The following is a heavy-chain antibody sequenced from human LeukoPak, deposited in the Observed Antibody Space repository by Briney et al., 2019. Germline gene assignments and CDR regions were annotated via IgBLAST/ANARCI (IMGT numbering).Heavy chain of an antibody. Sequence: GGSLRLSCAASGFTFSSYAMSWVRQAPGKGLEWVSAISGSGGSTYYADTVKGWFTISRDNSKNTLYLQMNSLRAEDTAVYYCAKDGGSSWYVGPPFDYWGQGTLVTVSS. V-gene: IGHV3-23*01. J-gene: IGHJ4*02. CDR3: AKDGGSSWYVGPPFDY. CDR2: ISGSGGST. D-gene: IGHD6-13*01. CDR1: GFTFSSYA.